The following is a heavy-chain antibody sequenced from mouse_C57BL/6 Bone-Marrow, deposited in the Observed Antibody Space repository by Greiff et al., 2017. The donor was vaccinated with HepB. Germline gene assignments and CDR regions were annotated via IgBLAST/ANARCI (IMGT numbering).Heavy chain of an antibody. Sequence: QVQLQQSGAELARPGASVKMSCKASGYTFTGYTMHWVKQRPGQGLEWIGYINPSSGYTKYNQKFKDKATLTADKSSSTAYMQLSSLTSEDSAVYYCARCDGAMDYWGQGTSVTVSS. J-gene: IGHJ4*01. CDR3: ARCDGAMDY. CDR1: GYTFTGYT. V-gene: IGHV1-4*01. CDR2: INPSSGYT.